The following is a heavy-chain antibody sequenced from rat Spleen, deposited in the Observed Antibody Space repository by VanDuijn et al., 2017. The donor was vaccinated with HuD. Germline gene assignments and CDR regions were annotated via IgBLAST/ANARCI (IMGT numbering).Heavy chain of an antibody. CDR1: GFTFSTAW. D-gene: IGHD1-10*01. CDR3: AYNNNYDY. CDR2: IKAKSNNYAT. Sequence: EVQLVESGGGLVQPGNSLKLSCATSGFTFSTAWMYWYRQFPEKRLEWVARIKAKSNNYATDYTESVKGRFTISRDDSKSSIYLQMNNLKEEDTAIYYCAYNNNYDYWGQGVMVTVSS. J-gene: IGHJ2*01. V-gene: IGHV6-6*01.